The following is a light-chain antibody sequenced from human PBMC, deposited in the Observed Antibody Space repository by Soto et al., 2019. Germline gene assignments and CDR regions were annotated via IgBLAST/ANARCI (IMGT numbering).Light chain of an antibody. CDR1: QSVSSGF. CDR3: QQYGSSRIT. J-gene: IGKJ5*01. Sequence: SPGTLSLSPGERATLSCRASQSVSSGFLAWYQQKPGQAPRLLIYGVSSRATGIPDRFSGSGSGTDFTLTIPRLELDDFAVYYCQQYGSSRITFGQGTRLEIK. CDR2: GVS. V-gene: IGKV3-20*01.